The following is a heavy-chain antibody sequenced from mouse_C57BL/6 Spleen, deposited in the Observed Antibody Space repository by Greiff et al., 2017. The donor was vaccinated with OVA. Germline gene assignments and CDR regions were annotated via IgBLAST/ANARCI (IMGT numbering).Heavy chain of an antibody. D-gene: IGHD1-1*01. CDR1: GYTFTSYW. V-gene: IGHV1-50*01. CDR3: ARLSTVVEGYCG. CDR2: IDPSDSYT. Sequence: QVQLLQPGAELVKPGASVKLSCKASGYTFTSYWMQWVKQRPGQGLEWIGEIDPSDSYTNYNQKFKGKATLPVDTSSSTAYMQLISLTSEDAAVYYVARLSTVVEGYCGWGTGTTVTVSS. J-gene: IGHJ1*03.